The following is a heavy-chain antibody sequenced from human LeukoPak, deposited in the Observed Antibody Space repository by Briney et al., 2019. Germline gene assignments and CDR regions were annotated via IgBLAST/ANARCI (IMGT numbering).Heavy chain of an antibody. CDR2: IYSDGKT. J-gene: IGHJ4*02. Sequence: PGGSLRLSCAASGFIVSNNYMSWVRQAPGKGLEWVSVIYSDGKTFYEDSVRGRFTISRDTSRNTLYLQMNSLRAEDTAVYYCAKGPPYYYDSSGYYLFDYWGQGTLVTVSS. CDR1: GFIVSNNY. CDR3: AKGPPYYYDSSGYYLFDY. D-gene: IGHD3-22*01. V-gene: IGHV3-53*05.